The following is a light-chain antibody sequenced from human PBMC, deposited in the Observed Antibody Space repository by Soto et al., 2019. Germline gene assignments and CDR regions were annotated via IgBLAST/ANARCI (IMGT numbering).Light chain of an antibody. V-gene: IGLV2-14*01. J-gene: IGLJ1*01. CDR3: SSYTARTTRYV. CDR1: SSDVGSDHY. CDR2: EVR. Sequence: QSALTHPSTVSGSLGQSITIPCTRTSSDVGSDHYVSWYQLQPRKATKVPIYEVRSQPSEVSNRSSDYPSGHRDSLTFPGLQAEDEAGYFCSSYTARTTRYVVGPGTKVTV.